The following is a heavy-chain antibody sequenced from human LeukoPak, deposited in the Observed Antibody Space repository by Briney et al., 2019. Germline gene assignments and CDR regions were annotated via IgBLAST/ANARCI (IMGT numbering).Heavy chain of an antibody. D-gene: IGHD3-22*01. CDR2: ITRSGGST. Sequence: GGSLRLSCAASGFTFSSYAMSWVRQAPGKGLEWVSTITRSGGSTYYADSVKGRFTVSRDNSKNTLYLQMNSLRAEDTAVYYCTRLDDSRLEGIDYWGQGTLVTVSS. J-gene: IGHJ4*02. V-gene: IGHV3-23*01. CDR1: GFTFSSYA. CDR3: TRLDDSRLEGIDY.